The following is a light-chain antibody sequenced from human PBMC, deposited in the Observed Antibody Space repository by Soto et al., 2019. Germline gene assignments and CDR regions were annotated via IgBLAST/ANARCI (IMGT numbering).Light chain of an antibody. CDR1: PSDVGGSNS. V-gene: IGLV2-8*01. CDR2: DVN. CDR3: SSYAPSDVV. J-gene: IGLJ2*01. Sequence: QSALTQPPSASGSPGQSVTISCTGTPSDVGGSNSVSWYQQHPGKAPNLMIYDVNKRPSGVPDRFPGSKSGNTASLTVSGLQAADEAYYFCSSYAPSDVVFGGGTQLTVL.